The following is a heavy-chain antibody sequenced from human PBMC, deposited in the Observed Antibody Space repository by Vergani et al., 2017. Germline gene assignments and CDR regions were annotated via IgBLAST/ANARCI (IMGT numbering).Heavy chain of an antibody. J-gene: IGHJ5*02. CDR1: GFTFSSYS. V-gene: IGHV3-21*01. Sequence: EVQLVESGGGLVKPGGSLRLSCAASGFTFSSYSMNWVRQAPGKGLEWVSSISSSSSYIYYADSVKGRFTISRDNAKNSLYLQMNSLRAEDTAVYYCARDRGVGATTLGWFDPWGQGTLVTVSS. D-gene: IGHD1-26*01. CDR2: ISSSSSYI. CDR3: ARDRGVGATTLGWFDP.